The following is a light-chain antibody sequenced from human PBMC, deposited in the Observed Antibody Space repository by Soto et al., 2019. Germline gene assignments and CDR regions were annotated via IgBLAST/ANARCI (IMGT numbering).Light chain of an antibody. CDR1: QSLLHSSGYNY. CDR2: LGS. J-gene: IGKJ1*01. V-gene: IGKV2-28*01. Sequence: DIVMTQSPLSLPVTPGEPASISCRSRQSLLHSSGYNYLDWYLQTQGQSPQILIYLGSHRDSGVPGRFSGSESGTDCTLKISRVEAEDVGVYYCMQRLQNPWTFGQGTKVDI. CDR3: MQRLQNPWT.